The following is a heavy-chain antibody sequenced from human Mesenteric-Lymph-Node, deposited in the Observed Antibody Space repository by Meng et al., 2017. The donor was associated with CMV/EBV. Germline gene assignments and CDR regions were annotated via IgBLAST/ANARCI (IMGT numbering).Heavy chain of an antibody. CDR2: IYSGGST. CDR1: GFILSSSY. J-gene: IGHJ6*02. CDR3: ARENYRVGGVEYYYYGMDV. Sequence: GESLKISCAASGFILSSSYMSWVRPAPGKGLEWVSVIYSGGSTYYADSVKGRFTISRDNSTNTPYLKMNSLRAEDTAVYYCARENYRVGGVEYYYYGMDVWGQGTTVTVSS. V-gene: IGHV3-53*01. D-gene: IGHD1-26*01.